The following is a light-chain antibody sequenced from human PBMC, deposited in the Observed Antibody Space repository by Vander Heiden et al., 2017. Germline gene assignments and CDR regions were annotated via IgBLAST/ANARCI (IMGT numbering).Light chain of an antibody. J-gene: IGKJ4*01. Sequence: DMVMTQSPLSLPVTPGEPASISCRSSQSLLHSNGYNYLDWYLQKPGQSPQLLIYLGSNRASGVPDRFSGSGSGTDFTLKISRVDAEDVGVYYCRQALQTPFTFGGGTKVEIK. CDR1: QSLLHSNGYNY. V-gene: IGKV2-28*01. CDR2: LGS. CDR3: RQALQTPFT.